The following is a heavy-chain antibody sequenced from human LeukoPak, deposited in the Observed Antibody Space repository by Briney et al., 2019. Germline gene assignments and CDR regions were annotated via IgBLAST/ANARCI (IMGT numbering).Heavy chain of an antibody. Sequence: GGSLRLSCAASGFTFSSYAMSWVRQAPGKGLEWVANVGEDGTKTYYVDSVKGRFTISRDNAKNSLYLLMNSLRDEDTAVYYCAGSSGEWAPHARWGQGTLVTVSS. D-gene: IGHD3-10*01. V-gene: IGHV3-7*01. CDR1: GFTFSSYA. J-gene: IGHJ4*02. CDR3: AGSSGEWAPHAR. CDR2: VGEDGTKT.